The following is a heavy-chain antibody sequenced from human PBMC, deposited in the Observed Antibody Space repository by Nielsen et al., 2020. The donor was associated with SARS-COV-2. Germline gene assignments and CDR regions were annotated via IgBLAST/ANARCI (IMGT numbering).Heavy chain of an antibody. CDR1: GFTFSSHA. Sequence: GGSLRLSCVASGFTFSSHALHWVRQAPGKGLEWVSSIGTTGDKTFYADPVKGRFTISRDNSKNTLYLQLNSLRAEDTAVFYCAKISGSQRHYFDFWGQGALVTVSP. J-gene: IGHJ4*02. CDR3: AKISGSQRHYFDF. V-gene: IGHV3-23*01. D-gene: IGHD1-26*01. CDR2: IGTTGDKT.